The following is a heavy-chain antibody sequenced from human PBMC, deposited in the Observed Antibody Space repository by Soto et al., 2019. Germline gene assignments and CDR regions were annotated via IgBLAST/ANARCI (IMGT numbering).Heavy chain of an antibody. CDR2: IRSKAYGGTT. CDR1: GFTFGYYA. CDR3: TRASWEILDYGMDV. V-gene: IGHV3-49*04. D-gene: IGHD1-26*01. J-gene: IGHJ6*02. Sequence: PGGSLRLSCTPSGFTFGYYAMSWVRQAPGDGLEWVGLIRSKAYGGTTEYAASVKGRFTNSRDASKSSAYLQMNSPKTEDTAVYYCTRASWEILDYGMDVWGQGTTVTVSS.